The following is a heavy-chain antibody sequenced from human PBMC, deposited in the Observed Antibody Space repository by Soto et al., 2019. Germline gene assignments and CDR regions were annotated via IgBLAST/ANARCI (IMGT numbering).Heavy chain of an antibody. D-gene: IGHD1-26*01. J-gene: IGHJ6*02. Sequence: VASVKVSCKASGYTFTSYAMHWVRQAPGQRLEWMGWINAGNGNTKYSQKFQGRVTITRDTSASTAYMELSSLRSEDTAVYYCARDLGGSAPYYYYGMDVWGQGTTVTVSS. V-gene: IGHV1-3*01. CDR1: GYTFTSYA. CDR2: INAGNGNT. CDR3: ARDLGGSAPYYYYGMDV.